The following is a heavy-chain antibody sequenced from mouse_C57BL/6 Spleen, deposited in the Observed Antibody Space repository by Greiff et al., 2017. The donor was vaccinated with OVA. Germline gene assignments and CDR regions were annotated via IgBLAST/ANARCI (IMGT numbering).Heavy chain of an antibody. CDR1: GYAFSSSW. J-gene: IGHJ4*01. V-gene: IGHV1-82*01. Sequence: VQLQQSGPELVKPGASVKISCKASGYAFSSSWMNWVKQRPGKGLEWIGRIYPGDGDTNYNGKFKGKATLTADKSSSTAYMQLSSLTSEDSAVYFCARITTVVATRGAMDYWGQGTSVTVSS. CDR2: IYPGDGDT. CDR3: ARITTVVATRGAMDY. D-gene: IGHD1-1*01.